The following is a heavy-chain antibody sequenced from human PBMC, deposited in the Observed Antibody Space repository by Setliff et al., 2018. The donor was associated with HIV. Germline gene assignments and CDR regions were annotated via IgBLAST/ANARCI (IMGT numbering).Heavy chain of an antibody. CDR2: VYYGGIT. J-gene: IGHJ4*02. D-gene: IGHD6-13*01. CDR3: ARGIRTAAAPTFDH. V-gene: IGHV4-59*01. CDR1: GVATDSNY. Sequence: ASETLSLTCTVSGVATDSNYWTWIRQSPGKGLEWIGYVYYGGITNYSPSLKSRVSIPIDTSKNQFYLNLGSVTTADTAVYFCARGIRTAAAPTFDHWGQGALVTAPQ.